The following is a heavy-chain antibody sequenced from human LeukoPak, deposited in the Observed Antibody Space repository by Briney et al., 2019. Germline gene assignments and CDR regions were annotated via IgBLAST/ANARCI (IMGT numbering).Heavy chain of an antibody. Sequence: ASETLSLTCTVSGGSISSGGYYWSWIRQPPGKGLEWIGYIYDSGSTYYNPSLKSRVTISLDRSKNQFSLKLSSVTAADTAVYYCARYGGSGTYFFDYWGQGTLVTVSS. CDR2: IYDSGST. V-gene: IGHV4-30-2*01. J-gene: IGHJ4*02. CDR1: GGSISSGGYY. D-gene: IGHD3-10*01. CDR3: ARYGGSGTYFFDY.